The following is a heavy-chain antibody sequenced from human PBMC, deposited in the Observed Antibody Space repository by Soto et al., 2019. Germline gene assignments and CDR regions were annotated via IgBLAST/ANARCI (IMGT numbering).Heavy chain of an antibody. Sequence: SETLSFTCTVSGGSISSYYWSWIRQPPGKGLEWIGYIYYSGSTNYNPSLKSRVTISVDTSKNQFSLKLSSVTAADTAVYYCARVTVLYYYGSGGQYGGMDVWGQGTTVTVSS. CDR3: ARVTVLYYYGSGGQYGGMDV. D-gene: IGHD3-10*01. CDR2: IYYSGST. CDR1: GGSISSYY. V-gene: IGHV4-59*01. J-gene: IGHJ6*02.